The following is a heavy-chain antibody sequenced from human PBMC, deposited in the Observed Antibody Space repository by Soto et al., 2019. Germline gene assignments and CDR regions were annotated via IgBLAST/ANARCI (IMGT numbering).Heavy chain of an antibody. Sequence: GGSLRLSCAASGFTVSSNFMSWVRQTPEKGLEWVSIIYSGGGTYYTDSVKGRFTISRDTSRNTLYLQMNSLRAEDTAVYFCARGHPNFEYYIDCWGQGTQVTVSS. CDR3: ARGHPNFEYYIDC. CDR1: GFTVSSNF. CDR2: IYSGGGT. J-gene: IGHJ4*02. V-gene: IGHV3-53*01. D-gene: IGHD1-1*01.